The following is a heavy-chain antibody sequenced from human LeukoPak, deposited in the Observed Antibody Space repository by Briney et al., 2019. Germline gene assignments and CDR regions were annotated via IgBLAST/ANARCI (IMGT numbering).Heavy chain of an antibody. D-gene: IGHD3-10*02. V-gene: IGHV3-66*01. CDR3: ARECSADPH. J-gene: IGHJ4*02. Sequence: GGSLRLSCAASGFTVSSNYMTWVRQAPGKGLEWVSFIYSGGSTYYADSVKGRFTISRDNSKNKMYLQMNSLRAEDAAVYYCARECSADPHWGQGTLVTVSS. CDR2: IYSGGST. CDR1: GFTVSSNY.